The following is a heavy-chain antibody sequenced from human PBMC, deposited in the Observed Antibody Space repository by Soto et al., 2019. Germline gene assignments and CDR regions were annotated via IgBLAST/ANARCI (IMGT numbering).Heavy chain of an antibody. D-gene: IGHD3-9*01. Sequence: SETLSLTCTVSGGSISSSSYYWGWIRQPPGKGLEWIGSIYYSGSTYYNPSLKSRVTTSLDASKNQFSLKLSSVTAADTAIYYCASLNFDILTGHYAFALWGQGTLVTVSS. CDR3: ASLNFDILTGHYAFAL. CDR1: GGSISSSSYY. V-gene: IGHV4-39*07. J-gene: IGHJ3*01. CDR2: IYYSGST.